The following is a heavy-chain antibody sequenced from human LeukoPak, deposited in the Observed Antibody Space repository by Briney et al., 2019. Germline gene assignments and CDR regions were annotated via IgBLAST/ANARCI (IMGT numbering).Heavy chain of an antibody. D-gene: IGHD1-26*01. CDR1: GYTFINYY. CDR2: INPSDGST. CDR3: ASTSVPSYLVGLDY. V-gene: IGHV1-46*01. Sequence: ASVKVSCKASGYTFINYYTHWVRRAPGQGLEWMGVINPSDGSTSYAQKFQGRATMTRDTSTTTVYMELSSLRSEDTAVYYCASTSVPSYLVGLDYWGQGTLVTVSS. J-gene: IGHJ4*02.